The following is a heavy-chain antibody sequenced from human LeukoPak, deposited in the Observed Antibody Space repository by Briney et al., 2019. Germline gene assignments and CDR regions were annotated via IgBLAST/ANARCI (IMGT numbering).Heavy chain of an antibody. CDR1: GFTFSSYS. CDR3: AKGIDGYNPIDY. J-gene: IGHJ4*02. CDR2: ISGSGGST. D-gene: IGHD5-24*01. V-gene: IGHV3-23*01. Sequence: GGSLRLSCAASGFTFSSYSMNWVRQAPGKGLEWVSAISGSGGSTYYADSVKGRFTISRDNSKNTLYLQMNSLRAEDTAVYYCAKGIDGYNPIDYWGQGTLVTVSS.